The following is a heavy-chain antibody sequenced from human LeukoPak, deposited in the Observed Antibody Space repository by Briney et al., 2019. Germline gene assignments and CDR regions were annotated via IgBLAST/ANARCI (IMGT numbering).Heavy chain of an antibody. CDR3: ARGPGSGTGGMDV. D-gene: IGHD3-10*01. CDR2: IYSGGST. J-gene: IGHJ6*02. CDR1: GFTVRNYY. V-gene: IGHV3-66*01. Sequence: GGSLRLSCAASGFTVRNYYMSWVRQAPGKGLEWVSVIYSGGSTYYTDSVKGRFSISRDESKNMLYLQMNSLRTEDTAMYYCARGPGSGTGGMDVWGQGTTVTVSS.